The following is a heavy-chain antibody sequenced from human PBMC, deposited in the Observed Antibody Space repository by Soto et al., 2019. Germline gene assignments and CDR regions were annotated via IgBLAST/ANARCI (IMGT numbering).Heavy chain of an antibody. J-gene: IGHJ4*02. D-gene: IGHD1-26*01. Sequence: PGGSLRLSCSVSGFTFTSNAMHWVRQAPGKGLEYVSAINDAGTTTYYADSVKGRFTISRDNSKHTLYLQMNSLTPEDTAVYFCVKKRGKKWDVLAFDYWGQGTLVTVSS. V-gene: IGHV3-64D*06. CDR1: GFTFTSNA. CDR2: INDAGTTT. CDR3: VKKRGKKWDVLAFDY.